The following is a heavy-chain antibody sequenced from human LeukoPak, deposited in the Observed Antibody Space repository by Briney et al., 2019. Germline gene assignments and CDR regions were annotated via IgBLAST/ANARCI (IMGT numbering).Heavy chain of an antibody. CDR1: GYTFSSYG. Sequence: EASVKVSCKASGYTFSSYGVSWMRQVPGQGLEWMGWINTYNVNTNYAQKFQGRVTLTTDASTSTAYMELRSLRSDDTAVYYCARDSRRGYSYGYDYWGQGTLVTVSS. J-gene: IGHJ4*02. D-gene: IGHD5-18*01. CDR3: ARDSRRGYSYGYDY. V-gene: IGHV1-18*01. CDR2: INTYNVNT.